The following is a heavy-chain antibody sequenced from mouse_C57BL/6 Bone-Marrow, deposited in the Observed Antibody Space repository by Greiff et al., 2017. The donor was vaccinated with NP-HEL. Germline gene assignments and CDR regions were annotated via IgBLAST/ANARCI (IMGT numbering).Heavy chain of an antibody. CDR2: ISSGGSYT. V-gene: IGHV5-6*01. D-gene: IGHD2-3*01. CDR1: GFTFSSYG. J-gene: IGHJ3*01. CDR3: ARGLLL. Sequence: EVKLQESGGDLVKPGGSLKLSCAASGFTFSSYGMSWVRQTPDKRLEWVATISSGGSYTYYPDSVKGRFTISRDNAKNTLYLQMSSLKSEDTAMYYCARGLLLWGQGTLVTVSA.